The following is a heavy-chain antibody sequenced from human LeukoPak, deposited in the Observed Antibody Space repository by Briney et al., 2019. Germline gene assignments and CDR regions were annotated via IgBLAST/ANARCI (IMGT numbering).Heavy chain of an antibody. CDR3: ARDGRWQYSGYDGSWFDP. J-gene: IGHJ5*02. D-gene: IGHD5-12*01. CDR1: GFTFSSYG. Sequence: PGRSLRLSYAASGFTFSSYGMHWVRQAPGKGLEGVAVIWYDGGNKYYADSVKGRFTISRDNSKNTLYLQMNSLRAEDTAVYYCARDGRWQYSGYDGSWFDPWGQGTLVTVSS. V-gene: IGHV3-33*01. CDR2: IWYDGGNK.